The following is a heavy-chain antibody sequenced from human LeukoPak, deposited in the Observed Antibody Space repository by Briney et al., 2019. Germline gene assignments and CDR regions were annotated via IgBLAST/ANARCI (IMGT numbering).Heavy chain of an antibody. D-gene: IGHD6-13*01. V-gene: IGHV4-38-2*02. CDR3: ATRYSTSPT. Sequence: PSETLSLTCTVSGYSISSGYYWGWIRPPPGKGLEWIGIIYHSGSTYYNPSLKSRVTISVDTSKNQFSLKLSSVTAADTAVYYCATRYSTSPTWGQGSLVTVSS. CDR1: GYSISSGYY. CDR2: IYHSGST. J-gene: IGHJ5*02.